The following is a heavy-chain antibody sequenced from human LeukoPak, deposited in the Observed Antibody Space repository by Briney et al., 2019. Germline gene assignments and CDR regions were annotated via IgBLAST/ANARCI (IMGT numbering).Heavy chain of an antibody. V-gene: IGHV3-7*01. CDR1: GFTFSNYW. J-gene: IGHJ4*02. Sequence: GGSLRLSCAASGFTFSNYWMTWVRQASGKGLEWVANIKLDGSEKYYVDSVKGRFTISRDNAKNSVFLQMNSLRAEDRAVYYCARSLDYGGHCFFDYWGQGTLVTVSS. D-gene: IGHD4-23*01. CDR3: ARSLDYGGHCFFDY. CDR2: IKLDGSEK.